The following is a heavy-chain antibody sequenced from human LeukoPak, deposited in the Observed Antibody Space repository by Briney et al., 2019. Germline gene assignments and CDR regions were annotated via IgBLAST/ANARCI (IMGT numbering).Heavy chain of an antibody. J-gene: IGHJ6*02. D-gene: IGHD2-2*01. CDR2: ISSSGSTI. CDR1: GFTFSSYE. CDR3: ARELVLGYCSSTSCSRYGMDV. Sequence: GGSLRLSCAASGFTFSSYEMNWVRQAPGKGPEWVSYISSSGSTIYYADSVKGRFTISRDNAKNSLYLQMNSLRAEDTAVYYCARELVLGYCSSTSCSRYGMDVWGQGTTVTVSS. V-gene: IGHV3-48*03.